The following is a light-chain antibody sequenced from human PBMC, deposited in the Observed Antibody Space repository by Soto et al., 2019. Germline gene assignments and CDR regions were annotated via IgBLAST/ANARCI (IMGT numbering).Light chain of an antibody. J-gene: IGKJ1*01. V-gene: IGKV3-20*01. Sequence: EIVLTQSPGTLSLSPGERDTLSCSATESVSSNYLAWYQQKPGQAPRVLIYGASIRATGIPDRFSGSGSETDFTLTISRLEPEDFAVYYCQQYGTSPRTVDQGTKVEIK. CDR1: ESVSSNY. CDR2: GAS. CDR3: QQYGTSPRT.